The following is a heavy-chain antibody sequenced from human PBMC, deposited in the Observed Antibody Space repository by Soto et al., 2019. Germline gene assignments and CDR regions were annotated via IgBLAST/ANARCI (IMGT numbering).Heavy chain of an antibody. Sequence: EVQLVESGGGLVRPGGSLRLSCAASGLTISNAWMSWVRQAPGKGLQWVGRIKSKTDVGTTHYAAPVKGRFTISRDDSKNTLYLQMNSLKAEDTAVYYCTTSGTRYELWRGYYDTWGQGILVTVSS. CDR3: TTSGTRYELWRGYYDT. J-gene: IGHJ4*02. CDR1: GLTISNAW. CDR2: IKSKTDVGTT. D-gene: IGHD3-3*01. V-gene: IGHV3-15*01.